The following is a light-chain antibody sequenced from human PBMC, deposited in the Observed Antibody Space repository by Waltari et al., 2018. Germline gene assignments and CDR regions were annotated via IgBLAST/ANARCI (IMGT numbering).Light chain of an antibody. CDR1: RGVCKY. J-gene: IGKJ1*01. Sequence: DIVLPQSPDTLSLSPGERATLSCRASRGVCKYLVWYQQKHGQAPSLLIYDASTRATGIPDRFSGRGSGTDFSLTISRLEPEDFAVYYCQKYVNLPATFGQGTRVEIK. V-gene: IGKV3-20*01. CDR3: QKYVNLPAT. CDR2: DAS.